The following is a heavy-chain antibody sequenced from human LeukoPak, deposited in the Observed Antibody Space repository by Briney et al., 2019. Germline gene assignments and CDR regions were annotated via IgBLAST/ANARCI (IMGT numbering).Heavy chain of an antibody. V-gene: IGHV4-61*02. CDR2: IYTSGST. D-gene: IGHD3-10*01. Sequence: PSQTLSLTCTVSGGSISSGSYYWSWIRQPAGKGLEWIGRIYTSGSTNYNPSLKSRVTISVDTSKNQYSLKLSSVTAADTAVYYCARAILWFGELSRVGDAFDIWGQGTMVTVSS. CDR1: GGSISSGSYY. J-gene: IGHJ3*02. CDR3: ARAILWFGELSRVGDAFDI.